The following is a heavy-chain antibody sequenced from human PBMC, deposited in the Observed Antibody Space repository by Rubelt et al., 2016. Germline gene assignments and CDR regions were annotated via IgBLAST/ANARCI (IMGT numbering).Heavy chain of an antibody. CDR2: IYTSGST. Sequence: QVQLQESVPGLVKPSETLSLTCTVSGGSISSYYWSWIRQPAGKGLEWIGRIYTSGSTNYNPSLMSVVTLSVDTSKNQFSLKLRSVTAADTAVYYCARDLGHRLWFGELHYWGQGTQVTVSS. CDR1: GGSISSYY. V-gene: IGHV4-4*07. CDR3: ARDLGHRLWFGELHY. J-gene: IGHJ4*02. D-gene: IGHD3-10*01.